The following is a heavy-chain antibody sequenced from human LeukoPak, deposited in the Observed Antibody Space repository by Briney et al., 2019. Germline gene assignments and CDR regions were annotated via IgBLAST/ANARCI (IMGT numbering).Heavy chain of an antibody. CDR3: ARGCGYSYGYVDRVYYFDY. D-gene: IGHD5-18*01. V-gene: IGHV3-23*01. CDR1: GFTFSSYA. Sequence: GGSLRLSCAASGFTFSSYAMSWVRQAPGKGLEWVSAISGSGGSTYYADSVKGRFTISRDNSKNTLYLQMNSLRAEDTAVYYCARGCGYSYGYVDRVYYFDYWGQGTLVTVSS. J-gene: IGHJ4*02. CDR2: ISGSGGST.